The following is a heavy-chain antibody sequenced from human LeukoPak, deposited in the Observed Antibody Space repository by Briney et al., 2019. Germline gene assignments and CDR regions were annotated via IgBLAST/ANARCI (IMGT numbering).Heavy chain of an antibody. CDR1: GGTFSSYA. CDR2: IIPIFGTA. D-gene: IGHD5-24*01. V-gene: IGHV1-69*06. J-gene: IGHJ4*02. CDR3: AGGGDGYNIFDY. Sequence: ASVKVSCKASGGTFSSYAISWVRQAPGQGLEWMGGIIPIFGTANYAQKFQGRVTITADKSTSTAYMELSSLRSEDTAGYYCAGGGDGYNIFDYWGQGTLVTVSS.